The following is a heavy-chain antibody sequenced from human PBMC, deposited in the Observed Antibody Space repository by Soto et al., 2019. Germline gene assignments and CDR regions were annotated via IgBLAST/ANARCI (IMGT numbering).Heavy chain of an antibody. CDR1: GYTLTELS. D-gene: IGHD5-12*01. CDR2: FDPEDGET. Sequence: QVQLVQSGAEVKKPGASVKVSCKVSGYTLTELSMHWVRQAPGKGLEWMGGFDPEDGETIYAQKFQGRVTMTEDTATDTAYMELSSLRSEDTAVYYCATSDPWRTAYYYDYGMDVWGQGTTVTVSS. CDR3: ATSDPWRTAYYYDYGMDV. V-gene: IGHV1-24*01. J-gene: IGHJ6*02.